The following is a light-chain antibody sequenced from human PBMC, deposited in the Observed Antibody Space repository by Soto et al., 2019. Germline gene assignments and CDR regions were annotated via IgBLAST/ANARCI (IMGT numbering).Light chain of an antibody. CDR2: DAS. CDR3: QQHYNTPRT. V-gene: IGKV1-39*01. CDR1: QSISRW. J-gene: IGKJ1*01. Sequence: DIQMNQSPSILSSSVGYRLTISWRASQSISRWLAWYQQKTGKAPNLLIYDASSLQSGVPSRFSGSGSATHFTLTISSLQPEEFATYDCQQHYNTPRTFGQWTKVDI.